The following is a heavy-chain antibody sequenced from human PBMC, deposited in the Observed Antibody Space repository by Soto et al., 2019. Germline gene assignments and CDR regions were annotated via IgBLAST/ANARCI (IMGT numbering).Heavy chain of an antibody. V-gene: IGHV4-38-2*01. J-gene: IGHJ5*02. CDR1: GYSISSGYY. CDR2: IYHGGST. Sequence: LSLTCAVSGYSISSGYYWGWLRQPPGKGLEWIGGIYHGGSTYYNPSLNSRVTLSIDMTNNHVSLILNSVTAADTAVYYCARVGPWVPYYYDSSPYTFENWFDPWGQGTLVTVSS. D-gene: IGHD3-22*01. CDR3: ARVGPWVPYYYDSSPYTFENWFDP.